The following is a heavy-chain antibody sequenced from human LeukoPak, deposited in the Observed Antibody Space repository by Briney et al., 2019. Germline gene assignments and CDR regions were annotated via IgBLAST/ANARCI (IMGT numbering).Heavy chain of an antibody. J-gene: IGHJ4*02. CDR3: TGAYCSGGSCYDDY. CDR2: INPNSGGT. Sequence: ASVKVSCKASGYTFTGYYMHWVRQAPGQGVEWMGWINPNSGGTNYAQKLQGRVTMTTVTSTSTAYMELRSLRSDDTAVYYCTGAYCSGGSCYDDYWGQGTLVTVSS. V-gene: IGHV1-2*02. D-gene: IGHD2-15*01. CDR1: GYTFTGYY.